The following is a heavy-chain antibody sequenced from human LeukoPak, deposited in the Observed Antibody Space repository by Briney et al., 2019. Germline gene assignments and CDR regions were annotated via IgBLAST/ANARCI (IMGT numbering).Heavy chain of an antibody. CDR2: IYYSGST. V-gene: IGHV4-34*01. CDR1: GGSFSGYY. J-gene: IGHJ3*02. CDR3: ATETKLYSSGWYGWGAFDI. Sequence: PSETLSLTCAVYGGSFSGYYWSWIRQPPGKGLEWIGSIYYSGSTYYNPSLKSRVTISVDTSKNQFSLKLSSVTAADTAVYYCATETKLYSSGWYGWGAFDIWGQGTMVTVSS. D-gene: IGHD6-19*01.